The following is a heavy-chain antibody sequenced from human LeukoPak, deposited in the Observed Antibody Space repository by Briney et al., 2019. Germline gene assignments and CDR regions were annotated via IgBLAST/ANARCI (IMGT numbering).Heavy chain of an antibody. CDR1: GFTFDDYA. CDR2: ISWNSGSI. J-gene: IGHJ4*02. V-gene: IGHV3-9*01. CDR3: AKDFIAVAGNDDGYLDY. Sequence: PGGSLRLSCAASGFTFDDYAMHWVRQAPGKGLEWVSGISWNSGSIGYADSVKGRFTISRDNAKNSLYLQMNSLRAEDTALYYCAKDFIAVAGNDDGYLDYWGQGTLVTVSS. D-gene: IGHD6-19*01.